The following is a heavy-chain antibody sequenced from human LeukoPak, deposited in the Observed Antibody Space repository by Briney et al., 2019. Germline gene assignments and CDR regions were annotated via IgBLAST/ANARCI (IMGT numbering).Heavy chain of an antibody. CDR1: GLTLSNYW. D-gene: IGHD1-26*01. J-gene: IGHJ4*02. CDR3: AARSSGNPYF. V-gene: IGHV3-7*03. CDR2: IKQDGSEE. Sequence: GGSLRLSCTASGLTLSNYWMIWVRQAPGRGLQWVAKIKQDGSEEYYVDSVKGRFTISRDNAENSLYLQMNSLRVEDTAVYYCAARSSGNPYFWGQGTLVTVPS.